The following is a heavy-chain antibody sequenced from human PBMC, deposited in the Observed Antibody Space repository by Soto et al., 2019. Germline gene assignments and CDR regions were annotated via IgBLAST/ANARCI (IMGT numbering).Heavy chain of an antibody. J-gene: IGHJ5*02. CDR2: IYYSGST. CDR1: GGSISSGDYY. Sequence: SETLSLTCTVSGGSISSGDYYWSWIRQPPGKGLEWIGYIYYSGSTYYNPSLKSRVTISVDTSKNQFSLKLSSVTAADTAVYYCASTYYYFWSGSGWFVPWCQATLVTVS. D-gene: IGHD3-3*01. CDR3: ASTYYYFWSGSGWFVP. V-gene: IGHV4-30-4*01.